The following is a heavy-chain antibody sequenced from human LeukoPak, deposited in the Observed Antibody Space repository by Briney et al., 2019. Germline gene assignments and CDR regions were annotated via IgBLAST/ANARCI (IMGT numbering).Heavy chain of an antibody. Sequence: SETLSLTCTVSGGSISGSSYYWGWIRQPPGKGLEWIGSIYYSGSTYYNPSLKSRVTISVDTSKNQFSLKLSSVTAADTAVYYCARDLPHTVTTWGYYGMDVWGQGTTVTVSS. CDR3: ARDLPHTVTTWGYYGMDV. CDR2: IYYSGST. V-gene: IGHV4-39*07. J-gene: IGHJ6*02. CDR1: GGSISGSSYY. D-gene: IGHD4-17*01.